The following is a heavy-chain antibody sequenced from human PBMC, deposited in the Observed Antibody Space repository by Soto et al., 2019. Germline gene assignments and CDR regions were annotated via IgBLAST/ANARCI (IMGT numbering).Heavy chain of an antibody. CDR1: GGTFSSYA. CDR3: GRAGALVTATPNYYYYCMDV. V-gene: IGHV1-69*13. J-gene: IGHJ6*02. CDR2: IIHIFGTA. Sequence: ASVKVSCKASGGTFSSYAISWVRQAPGQGLEWMGGIIHIFGTANYPQKFQGRVTITADESTSTAYMEMSSLRSEDTAVYYCGRAGALVTATPNYYYYCMDVWGQGTTVTVSS. D-gene: IGHD2-21*02.